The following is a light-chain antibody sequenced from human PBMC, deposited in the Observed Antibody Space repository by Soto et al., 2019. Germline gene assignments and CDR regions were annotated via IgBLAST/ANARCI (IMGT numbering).Light chain of an antibody. CDR1: QDVSTW. V-gene: IGKV1-5*01. CDR2: DAS. J-gene: IGKJ3*01. CDR3: QQYKSSRFT. Sequence: DIQMTQSPSTLSASVGDRVTITCRASQDVSTWLVWYQQKPGKAPKLLIIDASSLESGVPSRFSGSGSGTQFSLTISSLHPDDFATYYCQQYKSSRFTFGPGTNVDIK.